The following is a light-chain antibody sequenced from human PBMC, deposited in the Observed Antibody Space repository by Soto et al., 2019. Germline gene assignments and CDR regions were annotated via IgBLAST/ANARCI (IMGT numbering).Light chain of an antibody. CDR1: QSVSSN. CDR2: GAS. CDR3: QQYNKWPRT. Sequence: EIVMTQSPATLSVTPGERATLSCRASQSVSSNLAWYQQKPGQAPRLLIYGASTRATGIPARFSGSGSGTEFTLTISSLQSEDSAVYYCQQYNKWPRTFGQGTMVDIK. V-gene: IGKV3-15*01. J-gene: IGKJ1*01.